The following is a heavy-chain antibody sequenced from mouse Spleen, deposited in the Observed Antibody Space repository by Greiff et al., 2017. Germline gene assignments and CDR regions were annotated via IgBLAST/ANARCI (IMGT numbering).Heavy chain of an antibody. Sequence: EVKLQESGGDLVKPGGSLKLSCAASGFTFSSYGMSWVRQTPDKRLEWVATISSGGSYTYYPDSVKGRFTISRDNAKNTLYLQMSSLKSEDTAMYYCARHSDGYFDYWGQGTTLTVSS. J-gene: IGHJ2*01. CDR2: ISSGGSYT. CDR1: GFTFSSYG. D-gene: IGHD2-3*01. CDR3: ARHSDGYFDY. V-gene: IGHV5-6*01.